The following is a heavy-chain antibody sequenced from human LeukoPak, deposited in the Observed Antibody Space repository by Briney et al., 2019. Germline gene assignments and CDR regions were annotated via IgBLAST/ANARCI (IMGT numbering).Heavy chain of an antibody. CDR1: GGSISSYY. V-gene: IGHV4-59*08. J-gene: IGHJ4*02. CDR2: IYYSGST. Sequence: SETLSLTCTVSGGSISSYYWSWIRQPPGKGLEWIGYIYYSGSTNYNPSLKSRVTISVDTSKNQFSLKLSSVTAADTAVYYCARRGGTSWNLDYWGQGTLVTVSS. D-gene: IGHD2-2*01. CDR3: ARRGGTSWNLDY.